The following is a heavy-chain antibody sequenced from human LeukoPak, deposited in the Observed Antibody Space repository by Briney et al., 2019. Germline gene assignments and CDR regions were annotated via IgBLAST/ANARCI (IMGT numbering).Heavy chain of an antibody. Sequence: GGSLRLSCTASGFAFGDYGVSWVRQAPGKGLEWVSFFGGKANGGTIDYAASVKGRFTISRDNAKNSLYLQMNSLRAEDTAVYYCAREKDYDSSGYDYWGQGTLVTVSS. CDR1: GFAFGDYG. CDR2: FGGKANGGTI. CDR3: AREKDYDSSGYDY. V-gene: IGHV3-49*04. J-gene: IGHJ4*02. D-gene: IGHD3-22*01.